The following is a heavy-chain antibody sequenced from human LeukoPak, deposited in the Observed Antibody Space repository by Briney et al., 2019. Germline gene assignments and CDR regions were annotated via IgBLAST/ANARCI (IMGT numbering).Heavy chain of an antibody. Sequence: ASVKVSCTASGGTFSSYAISWVRQAPGQGLEWMGGIIPIFGTANYAQKFQGRVTITADESTSTAYMELSSLRSEDTAVYYCARSYCSSTSCYAFYYYYGMDVWGQGTTVTVSS. CDR1: GGTFSSYA. D-gene: IGHD2-2*01. J-gene: IGHJ6*02. CDR2: IIPIFGTA. V-gene: IGHV1-69*13. CDR3: ARSYCSSTSCYAFYYYYGMDV.